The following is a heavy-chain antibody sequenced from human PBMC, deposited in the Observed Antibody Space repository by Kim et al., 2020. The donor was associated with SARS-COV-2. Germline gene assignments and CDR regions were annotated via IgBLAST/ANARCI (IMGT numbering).Heavy chain of an antibody. J-gene: IGHJ4*02. Sequence: SETLSLTCTVSGGSISSSSYYWGWIRQPPGKGLEWIGSIYYSGSTYYNPSLKSRVTISVDTSKNQFSLKLSSVTAADTAVYYCAIRHTGPYYVWGRQRGHFDYWGQGTLVTVSS. CDR3: AIRHTGPYYVWGRQRGHFDY. CDR2: IYYSGST. CDR1: GGSISSSSYY. V-gene: IGHV4-39*07. D-gene: IGHD3-16*01.